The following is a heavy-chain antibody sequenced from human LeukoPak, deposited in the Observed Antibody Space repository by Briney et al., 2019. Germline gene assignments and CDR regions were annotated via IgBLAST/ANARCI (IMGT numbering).Heavy chain of an antibody. J-gene: IGHJ3*02. D-gene: IGHD6-13*01. CDR3: ARDLQQLGAFDI. CDR1: GFKFDDDG. Sequence: GGSLRLSCAASGFKFDDDGISWVRQSPGKGLEWVSGINWNGGSTGYADSVKGRFTISRDNARKSLYLQMNSLRAEDTALYYCARDLQQLGAFDIWGQGTVVTVSS. CDR2: INWNGGST. V-gene: IGHV3-20*04.